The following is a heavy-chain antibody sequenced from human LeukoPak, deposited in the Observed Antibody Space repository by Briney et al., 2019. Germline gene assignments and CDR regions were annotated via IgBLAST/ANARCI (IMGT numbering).Heavy chain of an antibody. CDR3: AKEPTSFSSGRYFQH. D-gene: IGHD6-25*01. J-gene: IGHJ1*01. Sequence: GRSLRLSCAASAFTFSNYGMQCVRQAPGNGREWVAVVSYDGGTKVYADSVKGRFTISRDNSKNTLDLQMSSLRAEDTAVYYCAKEPTSFSSGRYFQHWGQGTLVTVSS. CDR1: AFTFSNYG. V-gene: IGHV3-30*18. CDR2: VSYDGGTK.